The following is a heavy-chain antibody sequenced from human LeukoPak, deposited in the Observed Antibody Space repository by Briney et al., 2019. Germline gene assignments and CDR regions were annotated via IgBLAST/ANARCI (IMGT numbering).Heavy chain of an antibody. CDR2: VRYDGSNE. Sequence: GGSLRLSCAASGFVFSDYGMHWVRQAPGKGLEWVAFVRYDGSNEYYADFVKGRFTISRDNSKNTLNLQMNSLRAEDTALYYCAKHSGSYFIYYVDSWGQGTQVTVSS. V-gene: IGHV3-30*02. D-gene: IGHD1-26*01. J-gene: IGHJ4*02. CDR1: GFVFSDYG. CDR3: AKHSGSYFIYYVDS.